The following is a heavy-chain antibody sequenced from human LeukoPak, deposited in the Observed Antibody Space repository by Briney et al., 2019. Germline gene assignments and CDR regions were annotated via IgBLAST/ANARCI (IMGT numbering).Heavy chain of an antibody. CDR3: ARLDGGGNLLGDGFDV. J-gene: IGHJ3*01. D-gene: IGHD4-23*01. CDR2: IYPVDSHT. V-gene: IGHV5-51*01. Sequence: GVPLQSSSPGSAYGFTIYCIGWSRQIPGKGREWMGFIYPVDSHTRYSPSCQGQVTISADKSISTAYLQWSSLKASDTAMYYCARLDGGGNLLGDGFDVWGQGTMVTVSS. CDR1: AYGFTIYC.